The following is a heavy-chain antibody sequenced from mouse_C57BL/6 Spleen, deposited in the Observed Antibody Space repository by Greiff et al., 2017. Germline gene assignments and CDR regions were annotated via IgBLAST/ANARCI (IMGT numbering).Heavy chain of an antibody. CDR2: IYPGDGDT. Sequence: QVQLKESGPELVKPGASVKISCKASGYAFSSSWMNWVKQRPGQGLEWIGRIYPGDGDTNYNGKFKGKATLTADKSSSTAYMQLSSLTSEDSAVXFCARNYGSFYAMDYWGQGTSVTGSS. V-gene: IGHV1-82*01. CDR3: ARNYGSFYAMDY. J-gene: IGHJ4*01. CDR1: GYAFSSSW. D-gene: IGHD1-1*01.